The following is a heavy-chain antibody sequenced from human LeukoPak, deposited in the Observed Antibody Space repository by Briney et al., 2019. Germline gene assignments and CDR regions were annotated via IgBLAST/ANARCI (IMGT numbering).Heavy chain of an antibody. CDR2: IYHSGST. CDR3: ARSGLEIPTSGYYYYYGMDV. D-gene: IGHD1-26*01. J-gene: IGHJ6*02. V-gene: IGHV4-30-2*01. CDR1: GGSISSGGYS. Sequence: PSQTLSLTCAVSGGSISSGGYSWSWIRQPPGKGLEWIGYIYHSGSTYYNPSLKGRVTISVDRSKNQFSLKLSSVTAADTAVYYCARSGLEIPTSGYYYYYGMDVWGQGTTVTVSS.